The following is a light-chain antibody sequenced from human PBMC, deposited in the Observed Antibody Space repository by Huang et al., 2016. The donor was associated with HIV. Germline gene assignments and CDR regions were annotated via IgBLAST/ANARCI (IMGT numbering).Light chain of an antibody. CDR3: QQYYSYPRT. CDR2: AAS. CDR1: QGISSY. J-gene: IGKJ1*01. V-gene: IGKV1-8*01. Sequence: AIRMTQSPSSLSASTGDRVTITCRASQGISSYLDWYQQKPGKAPKLLIYAASTLQSVVPSRFSGSGSGTDFTLTISCLQSEDFATYYCQQYYSYPRTFGQGTKVEIK.